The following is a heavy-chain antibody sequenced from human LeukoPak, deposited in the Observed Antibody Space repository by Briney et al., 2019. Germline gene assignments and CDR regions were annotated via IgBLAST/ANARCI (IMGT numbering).Heavy chain of an antibody. CDR1: GFTFSSYS. CDR2: ISSSSSYI. D-gene: IGHD2-15*01. V-gene: IGHV3-21*01. J-gene: IGHJ5*02. CDR3: ARDQCSGGSCYSNH. Sequence: GGSLRLSCAASGFTFSSYSMNWVRQAPGKGLEWVSSISSSSSYIYYADSVKGRFTISRDNAKNSLCLQMNSLRAVDTAVYYCARDQCSGGSCYSNHWGQGTLVTVSS.